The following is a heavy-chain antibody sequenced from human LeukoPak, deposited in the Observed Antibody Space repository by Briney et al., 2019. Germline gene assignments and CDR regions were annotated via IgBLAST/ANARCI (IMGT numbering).Heavy chain of an antibody. V-gene: IGHV3-73*01. Sequence: GGSLRLSCAASGFTFSGSAMHWVRQASGKGLEWVGRIRSKANSYASAYAASGKGRFTISRDDSKNTAYLQMNSLKTEDTAVYYCTRQFIAARPVYYYYYMDVWGKGTTVTVSS. CDR1: GFTFSGSA. D-gene: IGHD6-6*01. CDR2: IRSKANSYAS. CDR3: TRQFIAARPVYYYYYMDV. J-gene: IGHJ6*03.